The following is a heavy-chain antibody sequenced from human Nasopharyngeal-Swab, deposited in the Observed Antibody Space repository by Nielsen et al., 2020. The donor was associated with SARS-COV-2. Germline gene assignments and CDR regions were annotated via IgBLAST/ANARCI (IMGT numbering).Heavy chain of an antibody. Sequence: RQPPGKGLEWVSAISGSGGSTYYADSVKGRFTISRDNSKNTLYLQMNSLGAEDTAVYYCAKSVWFDPWGQGTLVTVSS. CDR3: AKSVWFDP. J-gene: IGHJ5*02. V-gene: IGHV3-23*01. CDR2: ISGSGGST.